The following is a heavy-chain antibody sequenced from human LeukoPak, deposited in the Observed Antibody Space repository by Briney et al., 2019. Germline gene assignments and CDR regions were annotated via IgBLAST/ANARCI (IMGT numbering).Heavy chain of an antibody. V-gene: IGHV1-69*01. CDR3: ARETRYSVRDFDY. CDR2: IIPIFDTG. D-gene: IGHD3-9*01. J-gene: IGHJ4*02. CDR1: GGTFSSYP. Sequence: SVKVSCKASGGTFSSYPIGWVRQAPGQGPEWMGGIIPIFDTGNYAQKSQGRVTITADESTSTAYMELSRLRSDDTAVYYCARETRYSVRDFDYWGQGTLVSVSS.